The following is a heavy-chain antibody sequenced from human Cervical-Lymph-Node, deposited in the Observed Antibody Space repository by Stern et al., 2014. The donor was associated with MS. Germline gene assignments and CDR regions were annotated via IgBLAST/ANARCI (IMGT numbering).Heavy chain of an antibody. CDR1: GFTFSDAW. V-gene: IGHV3-15*01. CDR2: IKRKIDGGAT. Sequence: EMQLVESGGGLVKPGGSLRLSCAASGFTFSDAWMGWVRQAPGKGLELVGRIKRKIDGGATDYTAPVKGRFIISRDDSKNTMYLQMNNLKIEDTAVYYCTSTRFPGGNWGQGTLVTVSS. J-gene: IGHJ4*02. CDR3: TSTRFPGGN. D-gene: IGHD2-8*02.